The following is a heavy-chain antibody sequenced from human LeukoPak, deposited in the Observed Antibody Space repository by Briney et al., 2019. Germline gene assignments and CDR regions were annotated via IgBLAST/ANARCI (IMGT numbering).Heavy chain of an antibody. CDR2: ISAYNGNT. CDR3: ARGPVAGSGGYYYYYMDV. V-gene: IGHV1-18*01. J-gene: IGHJ6*03. Sequence: GASVKVSCKASGYTFTSYGISWVRQAPGQGLEWMGWISAYNGNTNYAQKLQGRVTMTTDTSTSTAYMELRSLRSDDTAVYYCARGPVAGSGGYYYYYMDVWGKGTTVTVSS. CDR1: GYTFTSYG. D-gene: IGHD6-19*01.